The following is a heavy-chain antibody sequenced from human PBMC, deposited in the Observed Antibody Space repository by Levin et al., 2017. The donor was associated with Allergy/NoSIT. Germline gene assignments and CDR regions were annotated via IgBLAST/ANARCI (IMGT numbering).Heavy chain of an antibody. CDR3: AKDYGSGWYYFDY. CDR2: ISASGGST. J-gene: IGHJ4*02. V-gene: IGHV3-23*01. Sequence: RPGGSLRLSCAASGFTFNSYDMSWVRQAPGKGLEWVSGISASGGSTYYADSVKGRFTISRDNSKNTLYLQMNSLRAEDTAVYYCAKDYGSGWYYFDYWGQGTLVTVSS. CDR1: GFTFNSYD. D-gene: IGHD6-19*01.